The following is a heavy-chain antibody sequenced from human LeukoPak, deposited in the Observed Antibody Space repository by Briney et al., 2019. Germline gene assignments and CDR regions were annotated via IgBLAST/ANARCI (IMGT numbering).Heavy chain of an antibody. V-gene: IGHV1-18*01. Sequence: ASVKVSCKVSGYTFANYAITWVRQAPGQGLEYMGWISVDNGDTNDAQMLQGRVTMTTDTSTNTAYMELRGPRSDDTAVYYCARANCAGDCYLKHWGQGTLVTVSS. CDR2: ISVDNGDT. D-gene: IGHD2-21*02. CDR3: ARANCAGDCYLKH. J-gene: IGHJ4*02. CDR1: GYTFANYA.